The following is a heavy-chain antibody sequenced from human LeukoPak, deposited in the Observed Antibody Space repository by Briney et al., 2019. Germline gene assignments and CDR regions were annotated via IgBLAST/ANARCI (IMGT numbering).Heavy chain of an antibody. CDR1: GGSFSGYY. J-gene: IGHJ6*02. D-gene: IGHD5-18*01. Sequence: PSETLSLTCAVYGGSFSGYYWSWIRQPPGKGLEWIGEINHSGSTNYNPSLKSRVTISVDTSKNQFSLKLSSVTAADTAVYYCARVPLGGYDSVDTAMVPYYGMDVWGQGTTVTVSS. CDR3: ARVPLGGYDSVDTAMVPYYGMDV. CDR2: INHSGST. V-gene: IGHV4-34*01.